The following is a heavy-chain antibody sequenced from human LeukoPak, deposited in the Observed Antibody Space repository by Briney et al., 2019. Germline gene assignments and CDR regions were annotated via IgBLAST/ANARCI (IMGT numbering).Heavy chain of an antibody. J-gene: IGHJ4*02. V-gene: IGHV3-23*01. Sequence: GGSLRLSCAASGVTFSSYAMSWARQAPGKGLEWVSAISGSGGSTYYADSVKGRFTISRDNSKNTLYLQMNSLRAEDTAVYYCAKGVRTEKKRLDYWGQGTLVTVSS. CDR3: AKGVRTEKKRLDY. CDR1: GVTFSSYA. D-gene: IGHD1-1*01. CDR2: ISGSGGST.